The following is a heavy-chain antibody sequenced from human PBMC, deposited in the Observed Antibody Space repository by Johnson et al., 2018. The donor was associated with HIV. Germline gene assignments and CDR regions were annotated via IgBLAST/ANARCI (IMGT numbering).Heavy chain of an antibody. D-gene: IGHD4-17*01. V-gene: IGHV3-30*02. Sequence: QVQLVESGGGVVQPGGSLRLSCAASGFTFSNYGMHWVRQAPGKGLEGVAFIRSDGSNKYYADSVKGRFTISRDNSKNTLYLQMNSLRAEDTAVYYCAREVAGDYGDSPGAFDIWGQGTMVTVSS. CDR2: IRSDGSNK. CDR3: AREVAGDYGDSPGAFDI. CDR1: GFTFSNYG. J-gene: IGHJ3*02.